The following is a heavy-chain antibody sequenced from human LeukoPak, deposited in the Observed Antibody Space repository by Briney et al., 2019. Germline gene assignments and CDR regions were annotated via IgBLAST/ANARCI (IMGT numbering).Heavy chain of an antibody. CDR2: ISAFNGNT. J-gene: IGHJ4*02. CDR3: ARHNSGRYWDYFEY. CDR1: GYTFTNFD. V-gene: IGHV1-18*01. D-gene: IGHD1-26*01. Sequence: ASVKVSCKASGYTFTNFDISWVRQAPGQGLEWMGSISAFNGNTNYGQNLQGRVTIATDTSTTTVYMELRSLRSDDTAVYYCARHNSGRYWDYFEYWGQGTLVTVSS.